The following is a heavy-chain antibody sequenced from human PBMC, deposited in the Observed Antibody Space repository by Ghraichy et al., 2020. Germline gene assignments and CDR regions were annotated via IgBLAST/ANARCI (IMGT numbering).Heavy chain of an antibody. CDR1: GFTFSSYA. CDR3: AKDGRQRFGELSRYYYYGMDV. V-gene: IGHV3-23*01. CDR2: ISGSGGST. J-gene: IGHJ6*02. Sequence: GESLNISCAASGFTFSSYAMSWVRQAPGKGLEWVSAISGSGGSTYYADSVKGRFTISRDNSKNTLYLQMNSLRAEDTAVYYCAKDGRQRFGELSRYYYYGMDVWGQGTTVTVSS. D-gene: IGHD3-10*01.